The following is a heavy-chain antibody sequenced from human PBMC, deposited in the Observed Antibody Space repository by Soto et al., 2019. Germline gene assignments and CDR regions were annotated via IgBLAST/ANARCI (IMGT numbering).Heavy chain of an antibody. CDR3: AGEPQDSSGWYMPFDH. V-gene: IGHV1-69*01. CDR1: GGTFISYA. J-gene: IGHJ4*02. CDR2: IIPIFGTA. D-gene: IGHD6-19*01. Sequence: QVQLVQSGAEVKKPGSSVKVSCKASGGTFISYAISWVRQAPGQGLEWMGGIIPIFGTANYAQKFEGRVTITADESTSTAEMEKSSLRSEDTAVYYWAGEPQDSSGWYMPFDHWGQGTLVTVSP.